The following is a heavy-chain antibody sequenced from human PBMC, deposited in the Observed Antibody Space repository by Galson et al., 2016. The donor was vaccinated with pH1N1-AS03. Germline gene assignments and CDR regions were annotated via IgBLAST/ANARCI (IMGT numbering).Heavy chain of an antibody. V-gene: IGHV3-15*01. Sequence: SLRLSCAASGRIFSNLWMMWVRQSPGKGPEWVGRIKSTVHGETTDYAAPVKGSFTISRDDSKNTVYLQMNSLKTEDTALYDCTTDVPMSGGALDSWGQGTPVTVSS. CDR3: TTDVPMSGGALDS. J-gene: IGHJ4*02. CDR1: GRIFSNLW. D-gene: IGHD3-16*01. CDR2: IKSTVHGETT.